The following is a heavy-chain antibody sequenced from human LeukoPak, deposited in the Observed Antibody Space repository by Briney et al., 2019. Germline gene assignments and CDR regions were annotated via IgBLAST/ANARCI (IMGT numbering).Heavy chain of an antibody. CDR1: GFTFSSYE. CDR2: ISSSGGTI. J-gene: IGHJ3*02. V-gene: IGHV3-48*03. Sequence: GGSLRLSCAASGFTFSSYEMNWVRQAPGKGLEWVSYISSSGGTIYYADSVKGRFTISRDNAKSSLYLQMNSLSAEDTAVYYCARPTAVGATPRAFDIGGQGTMVIVSS. D-gene: IGHD1-26*01. CDR3: ARPTAVGATPRAFDI.